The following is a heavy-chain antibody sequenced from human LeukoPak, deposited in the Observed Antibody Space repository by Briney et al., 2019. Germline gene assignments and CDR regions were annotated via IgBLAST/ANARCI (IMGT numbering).Heavy chain of an antibody. J-gene: IGHJ4*02. CDR1: GGTFSSYA. D-gene: IGHD6-19*01. CDR2: IIPIFGTA. V-gene: IGHV1-69*06. CDR3: ARGILGGSGWTRFDY. Sequence: ASVKVSCKASGGTFSSYAISWVRQAPGQGLEWMGGIIPIFGTANYAQKFQGRVTITADKSTSTAYIELSSLRSEDTAVYYCARGILGGSGWTRFDYWGQGTLVTVSS.